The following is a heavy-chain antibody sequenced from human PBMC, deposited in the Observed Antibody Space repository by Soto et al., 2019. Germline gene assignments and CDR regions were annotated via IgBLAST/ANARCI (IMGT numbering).Heavy chain of an antibody. Sequence: PGGSLRLSCAASGFAFSTYDIHWVRQAPGKGLAWVALISNDGKLQYFADSVKGRFIISRDNSKDTAYLQMNSLRPEDTAVYYCAQAMGSNSGYDFLFDYWGQGTLVTVSS. CDR3: AQAMGSNSGYDFLFDY. V-gene: IGHV3-30*18. D-gene: IGHD5-12*01. CDR2: ISNDGKLQ. J-gene: IGHJ4*02. CDR1: GFAFSTYD.